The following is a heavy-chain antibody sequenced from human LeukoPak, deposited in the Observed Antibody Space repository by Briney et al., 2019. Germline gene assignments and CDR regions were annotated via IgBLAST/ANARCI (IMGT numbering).Heavy chain of an antibody. V-gene: IGHV1-69*05. CDR3: ARVLCGGDCPLGAFDI. D-gene: IGHD2-21*01. CDR1: GGTFSSYA. CDR2: IIPIFGTA. J-gene: IGHJ3*02. Sequence: GSSVKVSCKASGGTFSSYAISWVRQAPGQGLEWMGGIIPIFGTANYAQKFQGRVTITTDESTSTAYMELSSLRSEDTAVYYCARVLCGGDCPLGAFDIWGQGTMVTVSS.